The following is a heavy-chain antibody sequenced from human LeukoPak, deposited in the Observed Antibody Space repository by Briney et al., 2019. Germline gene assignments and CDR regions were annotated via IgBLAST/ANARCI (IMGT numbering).Heavy chain of an antibody. J-gene: IGHJ4*02. CDR3: ASESPYYYGSGSGIDY. CDR2: INHSGST. Sequence: PSETLSLTCAVYGGSFSGYYWSWIRQPPGKGLEWIGEINHSGSTNYNPSLKSRVTISVDTSKNQFSLKLSSVTAADTAVYYCASESPYYYGSGSGIDYWGQGTLVTVSS. D-gene: IGHD3-10*01. V-gene: IGHV4-34*01. CDR1: GGSFSGYY.